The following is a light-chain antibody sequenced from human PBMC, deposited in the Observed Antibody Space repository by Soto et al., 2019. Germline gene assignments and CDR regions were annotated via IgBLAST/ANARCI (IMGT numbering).Light chain of an antibody. Sequence: QSALTQPRSVSGSPGQSVTISCTGTSSDVGSYNHVSWYQQHPGKAPKLILYDVTQRPSGVPDRFSGSKSGNTASLTISGLQADDETDYYCCSYAGNFIWVFGGGTKVTVL. V-gene: IGLV2-11*01. CDR2: DVT. J-gene: IGLJ3*02. CDR3: CSYAGNFIWV. CDR1: SSDVGSYNH.